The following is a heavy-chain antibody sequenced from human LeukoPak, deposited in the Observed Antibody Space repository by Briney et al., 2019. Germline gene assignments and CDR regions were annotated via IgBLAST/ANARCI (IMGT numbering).Heavy chain of an antibody. J-gene: IGHJ4*02. CDR1: GYTFTNYD. V-gene: IGHV1-8*01. CDR3: ARGVATNY. CDR2: MNPNSGST. D-gene: IGHD1-1*01. Sequence: ASVKVSRKTSGYTFTNYDINWVRQATGQGLEWMGWMNPNSGSTDYAQKFQGRVTMTRDTSISTAYMELSSLRSEDTALYYCARGVATNYWGQGTLVTVSS.